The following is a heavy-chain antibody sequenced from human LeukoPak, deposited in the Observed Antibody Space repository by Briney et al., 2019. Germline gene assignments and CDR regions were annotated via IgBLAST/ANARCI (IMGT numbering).Heavy chain of an antibody. CDR3: VRGFNSFDI. V-gene: IGHV3-72*01. CDR1: GFTFSDFY. Sequence: PGGSLRLSCAASGFTFSDFYMDRVRQLPGKGLECLARGGNKAANFPTFYAASVRGRFTIFRDHAKASLYLQMNSLKSEDTAVYYCVRGFNSFDIWGQGTMVAVSS. J-gene: IGHJ3*02. CDR2: GGNKAANFPT.